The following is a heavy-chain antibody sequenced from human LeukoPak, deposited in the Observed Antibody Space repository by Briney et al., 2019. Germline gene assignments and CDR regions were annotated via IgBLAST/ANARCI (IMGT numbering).Heavy chain of an antibody. Sequence: ASVKVSCKASGYTFTDYYMHWVRQAPGQGLEWMGWINPNSGGTNYAQKFQGIFTMTTDTSISTAFMELSRMRSDDTAVYYCAREYEDGSRTSGYTLDIWGQG. CDR1: GYTFTDYY. CDR3: AREYEDGSRTSGYTLDI. D-gene: IGHD2-2*02. CDR2: INPNSGGT. V-gene: IGHV1-2*02. J-gene: IGHJ5*02.